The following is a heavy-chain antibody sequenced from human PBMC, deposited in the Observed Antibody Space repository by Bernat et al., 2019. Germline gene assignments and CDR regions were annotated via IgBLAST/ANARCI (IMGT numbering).Heavy chain of an antibody. Sequence: EVQLVEFGGGLVQPGESLRLSCAASGFTFRSYAMSWVRQAPGKGLEWVSTISYTGGSTYYADSVKGRFTISRDNSKNTLYLQMNSLRAEDTAVYYCAKRGIGYYYYMDVWGKGTTVTVSS. D-gene: IGHD1-14*01. V-gene: IGHV3-23*04. J-gene: IGHJ6*03. CDR2: ISYTGGST. CDR1: GFTFRSYA. CDR3: AKRGIGYYYYMDV.